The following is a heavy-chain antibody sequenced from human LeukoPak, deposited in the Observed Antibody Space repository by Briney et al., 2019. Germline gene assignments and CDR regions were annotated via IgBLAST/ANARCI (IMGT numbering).Heavy chain of an antibody. CDR1: GGTFSSYA. CDR3: ARKPLAVADNYYLDY. Sequence: SVKVSCKASGGTFSSYAISWVRQAPGQGLEWMGGIIPIFGTANYAQKFQGRVTITADESTSTAYMELSSLRSEDTAVYYCARKPLAVADNYYLDYWGQGTLVTVSS. CDR2: IIPIFGTA. D-gene: IGHD6-19*01. V-gene: IGHV1-69*13. J-gene: IGHJ4*02.